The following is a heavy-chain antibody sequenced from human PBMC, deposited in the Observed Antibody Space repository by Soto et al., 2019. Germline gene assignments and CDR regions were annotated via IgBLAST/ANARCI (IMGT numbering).Heavy chain of an antibody. J-gene: IGHJ6*02. CDR1: GFTFSSYG. CDR3: ASRGYSYGYYYYGMDV. V-gene: IGHV3-30*03. D-gene: IGHD5-18*01. Sequence: GGSLRLSCAASGFTFSSYGMHWVRQAPGKGLEWVAVISYDGSNKYYADSVKGRFTISRDNSKNTLYLQMNSLRAEDTAVYYCASRGYSYGYYYYGMDVWGQGTTVTVSS. CDR2: ISYDGSNK.